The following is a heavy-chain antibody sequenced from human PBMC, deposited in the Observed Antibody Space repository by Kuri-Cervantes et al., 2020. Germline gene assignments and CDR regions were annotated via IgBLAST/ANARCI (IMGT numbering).Heavy chain of an antibody. CDR1: GGTFSSYA. Sequence: SVKVSCKASGGTFSSYAFSWVRQAPGQGLEWMGGIIPIFGTANYAQKFQGRVTITADESTSTAYMELSNMRTEDTAVYYCANRRMGGTLDYWGQGTLVTVSS. CDR2: IIPIFGTA. J-gene: IGHJ4*02. D-gene: IGHD3-16*01. V-gene: IGHV1-69*13. CDR3: ANRRMGGTLDY.